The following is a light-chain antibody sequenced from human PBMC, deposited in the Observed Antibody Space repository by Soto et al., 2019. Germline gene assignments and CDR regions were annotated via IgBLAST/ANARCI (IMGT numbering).Light chain of an antibody. CDR3: QQYSHLIT. V-gene: IGKV1-33*01. CDR2: DAS. Sequence: DIQMTQSPSSLSASVGDRVTITCQASQNISNYINWYQQKLGQAPKLLIYDASNLETGVPSRFSGSGSGTDFTFTISSLQPEDIATYYCQQYSHLITFGQGTRLEIK. J-gene: IGKJ5*01. CDR1: QNISNY.